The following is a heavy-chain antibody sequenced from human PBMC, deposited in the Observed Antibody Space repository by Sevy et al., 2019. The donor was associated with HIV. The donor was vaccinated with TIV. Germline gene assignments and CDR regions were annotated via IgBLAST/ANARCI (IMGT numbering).Heavy chain of an antibody. CDR1: GYTFTSYD. CDR2: MNPDSGKR. CDR3: ARADLDSSTFFYYYGMDV. Sequence: ASVKVSCKTSGYTFTSYDINWVRQATGQGLEWMGWMNPDSGKRGCAQKFQGRVTMTTNTSISTAYMELRSLRSEDSAVYYCARADLDSSTFFYYYGMDVWGQGTTVTVSS. V-gene: IGHV1-8*01. J-gene: IGHJ6*02. D-gene: IGHD6-13*01.